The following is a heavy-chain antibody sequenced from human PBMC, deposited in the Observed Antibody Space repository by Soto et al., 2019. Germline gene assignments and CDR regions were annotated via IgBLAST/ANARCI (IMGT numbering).Heavy chain of an antibody. CDR3: ARENFTADHFDSAGYWPLHH. CDR1: GGTFSEYG. J-gene: IGHJ1*01. V-gene: IGHV1-69*06. D-gene: IGHD3-22*01. Sequence: QVQLVQSGAEVKKPGSSGRVSCKASGGTFSEYGVSWVRQAPGQGLEWMGGIVPKFTTANYAQKFQGRVTITADRSTNTVYLRLGSLTSEDTAVYFCARENFTADHFDSAGYWPLHHWGQGSLVSVS. CDR2: IVPKFTTA.